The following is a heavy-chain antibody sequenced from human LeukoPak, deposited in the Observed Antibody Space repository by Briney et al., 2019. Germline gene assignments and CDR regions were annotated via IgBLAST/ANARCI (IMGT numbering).Heavy chain of an antibody. D-gene: IGHD4-17*01. J-gene: IGHJ5*02. CDR3: ARKGDYGVPTASYWFDP. V-gene: IGHV4-39*07. Sequence: SETLSLTCTVSGGSISSSSYYWGWIRQPPGKGLEWIGSIYYSGSTYYNPSLKSRVTISVDTSKNQFSLKLSSVTAADTAVYYCARKGDYGVPTASYWFDPWGQGTLVTVSS. CDR1: GGSISSSSYY. CDR2: IYYSGST.